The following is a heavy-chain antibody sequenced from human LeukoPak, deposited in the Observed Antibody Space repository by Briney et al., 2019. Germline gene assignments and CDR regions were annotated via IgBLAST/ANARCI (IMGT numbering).Heavy chain of an antibody. CDR2: IYSGGST. Sequence: GWSLRLSCAASGFTVSSNYMSWVRQAPGKGLEWVSVIYSGGSTYYADSVKGRFTISRDNSKNTLYLQVNSLRAEDTALYYCAKDQAPGIAGTLVYWGQGTLVTVSS. J-gene: IGHJ4*02. V-gene: IGHV3-53*05. CDR1: GFTVSSNY. D-gene: IGHD6-13*01. CDR3: AKDQAPGIAGTLVY.